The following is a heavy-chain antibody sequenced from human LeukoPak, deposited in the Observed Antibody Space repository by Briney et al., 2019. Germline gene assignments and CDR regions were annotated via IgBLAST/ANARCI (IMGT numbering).Heavy chain of an antibody. Sequence: GGSLRLSCAASGFTFSSYGMHWVRQAPGKGLEWVAFIRYDGSNKYYADSVKGRFTISRDNSKNTLYLQMNSLRAEDTAVYYCAKGKPVGSTSLQAWGQGTLVTVSS. CDR2: IRYDGSNK. V-gene: IGHV3-30*02. D-gene: IGHD2-2*01. CDR1: GFTFSSYG. J-gene: IGHJ5*02. CDR3: AKGKPVGSTSLQA.